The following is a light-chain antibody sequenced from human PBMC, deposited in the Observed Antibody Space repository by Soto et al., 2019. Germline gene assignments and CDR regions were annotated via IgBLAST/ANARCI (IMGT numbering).Light chain of an antibody. V-gene: IGKV3-15*01. CDR1: ESLSSN. Sequence: EIVMTQSPATLSVSPGERATLSCRATESLSSNLAWYQQKPGQSPRLLIYGTFSRATGIPARFSGSESGTEFILTISSVQPEDFATYYCQQYNTWPLTFGQGTKVEI. CDR3: QQYNTWPLT. J-gene: IGKJ1*01. CDR2: GTF.